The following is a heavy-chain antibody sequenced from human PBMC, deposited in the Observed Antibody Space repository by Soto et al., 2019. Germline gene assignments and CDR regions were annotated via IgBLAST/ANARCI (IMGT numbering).Heavy chain of an antibody. CDR1: GGSISSSSYY. Sequence: TSETLSLTCTVSGGSISSSSYYWGWIRQPPGKGLEWIGSIYYSGSTYYNPSLKSRVTISVDTSKNQFSLKLSSVTADDTAVYYCARDYNDFWSGHFDYWGQGALVTVSS. J-gene: IGHJ4*02. V-gene: IGHV4-39*02. D-gene: IGHD3-3*01. CDR3: ARDYNDFWSGHFDY. CDR2: IYYSGST.